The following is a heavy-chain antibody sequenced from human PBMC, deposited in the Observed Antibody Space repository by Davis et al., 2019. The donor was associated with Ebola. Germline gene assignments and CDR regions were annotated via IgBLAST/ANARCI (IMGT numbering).Heavy chain of an antibody. Sequence: GESLKISCAASGFTFSSYSMNWVRQAPGKGLEWVSSISSSSYIYYADSVKGRFTISRDNAKNSLYLQMNSLRAEDTAVYYCARHDYGDSHFDYWGQGTLVTVSS. CDR1: GFTFSSYS. CDR2: ISSSSYI. D-gene: IGHD4-17*01. V-gene: IGHV3-21*04. CDR3: ARHDYGDSHFDY. J-gene: IGHJ4*02.